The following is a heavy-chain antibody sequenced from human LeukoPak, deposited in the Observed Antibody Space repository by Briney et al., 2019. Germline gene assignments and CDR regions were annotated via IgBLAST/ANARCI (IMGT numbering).Heavy chain of an antibody. D-gene: IGHD6-19*01. CDR1: GYTFTSYD. J-gene: IGHJ6*02. CDR3: ARGAEGDSSGWYYYYYGMDV. Sequence: GASVKVSCKASGYTFTSYDINWVRQATGQGLEWMGWMNPNSGNTGYAQKFQGRVTMTRNTSISTAYMELSSLRSEDTAVYYCARGAEGDSSGWYYYYYGMDVWGQGTTVTVSS. V-gene: IGHV1-8*01. CDR2: MNPNSGNT.